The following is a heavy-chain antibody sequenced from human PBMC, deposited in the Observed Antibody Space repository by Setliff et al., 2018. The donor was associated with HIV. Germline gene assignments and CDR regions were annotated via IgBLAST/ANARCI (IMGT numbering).Heavy chain of an antibody. D-gene: IGHD6-19*01. CDR1: GFTFSSYW. J-gene: IGHJ4*02. CDR2: IKQDGSEQ. CDR3: ARDRPGIAVAGTKVY. Sequence: GGSLRLSCAASGFTFSSYWMSWVRQAPGKGLEWVANIKQDGSEQYYVDSVKGRFTISRDNAKNSLYLQMNSLRAEDTAVYYCARDRPGIAVAGTKVYWGQGTLVTVSS. V-gene: IGHV3-7*01.